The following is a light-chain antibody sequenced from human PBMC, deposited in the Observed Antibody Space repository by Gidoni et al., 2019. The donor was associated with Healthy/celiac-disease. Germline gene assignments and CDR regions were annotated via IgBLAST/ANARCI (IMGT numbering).Light chain of an antibody. CDR3: QQYYSYRRT. V-gene: IGKV1-8*01. Sequence: AIRMTQSPSSFSASTGDRVTITCRASQGISSYLAWYQQKPGKAPKLLIYAASTLQSGVPSRFSGSGSGTDFTLPISCLQSEDFATYYCQQYYSYRRTFGQGTKVEIK. CDR2: AAS. CDR1: QGISSY. J-gene: IGKJ1*01.